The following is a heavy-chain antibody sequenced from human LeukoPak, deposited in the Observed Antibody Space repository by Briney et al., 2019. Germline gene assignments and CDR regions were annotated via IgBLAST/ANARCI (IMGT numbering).Heavy chain of an antibody. CDR3: VKQGPYSSSWYFDY. CDR1: GFTFGSYA. D-gene: IGHD6-13*01. J-gene: IGHJ4*02. CDR2: ISSAGDST. Sequence: HPGGSLRLSCSASGFTFGSYAMHWVRQAPGNGLEYVSVISSAGDSTYHADSVKGRFTISRDNSKNTLYLQMSSLRAEDTAVYYCVKQGPYSSSWYFDYWGQGTLVTVSS. V-gene: IGHV3-64D*06.